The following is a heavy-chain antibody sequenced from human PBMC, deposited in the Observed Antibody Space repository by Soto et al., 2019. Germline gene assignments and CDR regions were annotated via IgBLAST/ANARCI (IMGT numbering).Heavy chain of an antibody. D-gene: IGHD2-8*01. CDR1: GFTFSDYY. Sequence: GGSLGLSCAASGFTFSDYYMSWIRQAPGKGLEWISYISSSSDYTNYADSVKGRFTISRDNAKNSLYLQMNSLRAEDTAVYYCARYAPPIDYWGQGTLVTVSS. V-gene: IGHV3-11*06. J-gene: IGHJ4*02. CDR2: ISSSSDYT. CDR3: ARYAPPIDY.